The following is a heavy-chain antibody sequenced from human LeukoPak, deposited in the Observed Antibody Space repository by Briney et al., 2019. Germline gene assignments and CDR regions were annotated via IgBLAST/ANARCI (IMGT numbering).Heavy chain of an antibody. CDR1: GLTFSNYW. CDR3: ARASNPWLQLS. D-gene: IGHD5-24*01. J-gene: IGHJ4*02. CDR2: IQQDGGQK. V-gene: IGHV3-7*05. Sequence: PGGSLRLSCAASGLTFSNYWMIWVRQAPGKGLEWVANIQQDGGQKRYADSVRGRFTVSRDNAQTSLYLHMNSLRAEDTAVYYCARASNPWLQLSWGQGTLVTVSS.